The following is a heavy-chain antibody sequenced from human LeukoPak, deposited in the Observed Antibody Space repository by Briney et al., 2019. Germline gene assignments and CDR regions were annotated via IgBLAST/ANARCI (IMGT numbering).Heavy chain of an antibody. Sequence: GGSLRLSCAASGFTFSSYWMSWVRQAPGKGLEWVANIKQDGSEKYYVDSVKGRFTISRDNAKNSLYLQMNSPRAEDTAVYYCAREGYNYYDSSGYYDYWGQGTLVTVSS. D-gene: IGHD3-22*01. CDR2: IKQDGSEK. CDR1: GFTFSSYW. J-gene: IGHJ4*02. CDR3: AREGYNYYDSSGYYDY. V-gene: IGHV3-7*01.